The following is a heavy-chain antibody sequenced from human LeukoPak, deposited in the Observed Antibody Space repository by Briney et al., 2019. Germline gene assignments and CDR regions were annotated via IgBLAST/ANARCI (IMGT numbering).Heavy chain of an antibody. J-gene: IGHJ4*02. CDR3: ARLGFSGSYDY. Sequence: ASVKVPCKASGYSFTSYYIHWVRQAPGQGLEWMGIVNPSGGSTTYAQRFQGRVTMTRDTSTSTVYMDLSSLRSEDTAVYYCARLGFSGSYDYWGQGTLVTVSS. CDR1: GYSFTSYY. D-gene: IGHD1-26*01. V-gene: IGHV1-46*01. CDR2: VNPSGGST.